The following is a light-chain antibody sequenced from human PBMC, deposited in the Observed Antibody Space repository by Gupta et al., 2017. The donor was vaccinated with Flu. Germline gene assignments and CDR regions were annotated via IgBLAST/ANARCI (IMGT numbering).Light chain of an antibody. CDR1: SSDVGGYNS. Sequence: QSALTQPASVSGSPGQSITISCTGTSSDVGGYNSVSWYQHHPGKAPKLMIYDVNNWPSGVSDRFSCSKSGSTASLTISGLQAEDEAEYYCSSYTSSTTLLFGTGTKVNVL. CDR3: SSYTSSTTLL. CDR2: DVN. V-gene: IGLV2-14*01. J-gene: IGLJ1*01.